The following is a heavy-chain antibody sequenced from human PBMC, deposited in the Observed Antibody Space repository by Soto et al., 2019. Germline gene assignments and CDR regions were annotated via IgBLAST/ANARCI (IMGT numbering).Heavy chain of an antibody. CDR1: GFPFTTYV. D-gene: IGHD3-10*01. J-gene: IGHJ4*02. CDR3: VGGQYYFDY. Sequence: QVQLVESGGGVVQPGRSLRLTCAASGFPFTTYVMHWVREGPGKGLEWVAVISYDGSNTYYADSVKGRFTISRDNSKNTLYLQMNSLRPEDTALYYCVGGQYYFDYRGQGTLVTVSS. CDR2: ISYDGSNT. V-gene: IGHV3-30*03.